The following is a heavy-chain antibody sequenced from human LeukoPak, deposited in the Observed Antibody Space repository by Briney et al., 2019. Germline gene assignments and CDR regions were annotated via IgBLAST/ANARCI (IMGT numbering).Heavy chain of an antibody. V-gene: IGHV4-59*08. CDR1: GRSIDNYY. D-gene: IGHD3-3*01. CDR3: ARHDFWSGFDY. CDR2: IFYNGRT. J-gene: IGHJ4*02. Sequence: SETLSLTCTVSGRSIDNYYWGWIRQSPGKGLEYIAYIFYNGRTNYNLTLKSRVTISVDTSKNQFSLKLNYVTAADTAVYYCARHDFWSGFDYWGQGALVTVSS.